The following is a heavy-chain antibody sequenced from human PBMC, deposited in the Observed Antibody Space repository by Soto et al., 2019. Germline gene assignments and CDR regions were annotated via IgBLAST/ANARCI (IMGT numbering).Heavy chain of an antibody. CDR1: GFTVSSNY. D-gene: IGHD3-3*01. Sequence: EVQLVETGGGLIQPGGSLRLSCAASGFTVSSNYMSWVRQAPGKGLEWVSVIYSGGSTYYADSVKGRFTISRDNSKNTLYLQMNSLRAEDTAVYYCARDARTIFGYYGMDVWGQGTTVTVSS. V-gene: IGHV3-53*02. CDR3: ARDARTIFGYYGMDV. CDR2: IYSGGST. J-gene: IGHJ6*02.